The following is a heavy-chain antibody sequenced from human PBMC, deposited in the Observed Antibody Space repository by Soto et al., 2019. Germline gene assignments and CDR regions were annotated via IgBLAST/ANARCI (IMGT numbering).Heavy chain of an antibody. CDR3: ARASSSSSAADY. D-gene: IGHD6-6*01. CDR2: IYDSESA. CDR1: GESINSGGYY. Sequence: QVQLQESGPGLVKASQTLSLICSVSGESINSGGYYWSWIRHHPGKGLEWIGYIYDSESAYYNPSLKSRVTISRETSKNHFARKLSSVTAADTAVYYCARASSSSSAADYWGQGTLVTVSS. J-gene: IGHJ4*02. V-gene: IGHV4-31*03.